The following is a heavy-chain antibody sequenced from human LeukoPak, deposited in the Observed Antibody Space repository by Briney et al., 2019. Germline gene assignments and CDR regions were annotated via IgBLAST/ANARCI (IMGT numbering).Heavy chain of an antibody. CDR3: ARDHHRRLYDSQARDTFDI. V-gene: IGHV3-48*01. Sequence: GGSLRLSCAASGFIFSSYSMNWVRQAPGKGLEWVSYISSSSSTIYYADSVKGRFTISRDNAKNSLYLQMNSLRAEDTAVYYCARDHHRRLYDSQARDTFDIWGQGTVVTVSS. CDR2: ISSSSSTI. D-gene: IGHD3-22*01. CDR1: GFIFSSYS. J-gene: IGHJ3*02.